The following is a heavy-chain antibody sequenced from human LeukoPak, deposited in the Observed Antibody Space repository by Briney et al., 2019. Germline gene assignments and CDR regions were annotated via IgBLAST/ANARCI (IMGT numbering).Heavy chain of an antibody. Sequence: GGSLRLSCAASGFTFSSYAMSWVRQAPGKGLEWVSAFSSSGGSTYYADSLKGRFTISRDNSKNKLYLPMNSLRGEDTAVYYCARSRDLGYCSAGSCYPLPDYWGQGTLVTVSS. J-gene: IGHJ4*02. V-gene: IGHV3-23*01. D-gene: IGHD2-15*01. CDR3: ARSRDLGYCSAGSCYPLPDY. CDR1: GFTFSSYA. CDR2: FSSSGGST.